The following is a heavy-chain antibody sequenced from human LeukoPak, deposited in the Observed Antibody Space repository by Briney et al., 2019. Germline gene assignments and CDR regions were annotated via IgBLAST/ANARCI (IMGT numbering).Heavy chain of an antibody. D-gene: IGHD3-3*01. V-gene: IGHV5-51*01. J-gene: IGHJ6*02. CDR1: GNSFTSYW. Sequence: GESLKISCKGSGNSFTSYWIGWVRQMPGKGLEWMGIIYPGDSDTRYSPSFQGQVTISADKSISTAYLQWSSLKASDTAMYYCARGSYDFWSGPEGMDVWGQGTTVTVSS. CDR2: IYPGDSDT. CDR3: ARGSYDFWSGPEGMDV.